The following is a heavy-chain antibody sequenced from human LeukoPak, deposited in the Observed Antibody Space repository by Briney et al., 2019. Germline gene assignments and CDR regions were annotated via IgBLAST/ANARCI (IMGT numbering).Heavy chain of an antibody. V-gene: IGHV3-48*04. J-gene: IGHJ4*02. CDR1: GFTFSSYS. Sequence: PGGSLRLSCAASGFTFSSYSMNWVRQAPGKGLEWVSYISSSSSTIYYADSVKGRFTISRDNAKNSLYLQMNSLRAEDTAVYYCAREGRRWLQLEGDYWGQGTLVTVSS. D-gene: IGHD5-24*01. CDR3: AREGRRWLQLEGDY. CDR2: ISSSSSTI.